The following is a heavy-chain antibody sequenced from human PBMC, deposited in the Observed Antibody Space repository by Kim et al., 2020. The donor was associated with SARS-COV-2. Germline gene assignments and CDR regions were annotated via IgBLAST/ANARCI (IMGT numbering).Heavy chain of an antibody. CDR1: GFTFSSYG. D-gene: IGHD3-22*01. J-gene: IGHJ4*02. V-gene: IGHV3-30*18. CDR2: ISYDGSNK. CDR3: AKEPSGDYYDSSGLI. Sequence: GGSLRLSCAASGFTFSSYGMHWVRQAPGKGLEWVAVISYDGSNKYYADSVKGRFTISRDNSKNTLYLQMNSLRAEDTAVYYCAKEPSGDYYDSSGLIWGQGTLVTVSS.